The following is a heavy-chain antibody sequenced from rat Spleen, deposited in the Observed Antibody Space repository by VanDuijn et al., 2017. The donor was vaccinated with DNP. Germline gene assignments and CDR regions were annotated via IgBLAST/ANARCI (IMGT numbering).Heavy chain of an antibody. D-gene: IGHD1-12*02. CDR3: ASSYFYDGTYYPFTY. V-gene: IGHV5S13*01. J-gene: IGHJ3*01. Sequence: EVQLVESGGDLVQPGRSLKLSCAASGFTFSNYDMACVRQAPTKGLEWFASITSSGCSTYYPDSVKGRFTISRDNAKNTLYLQMNSLKSEDTATYYCASSYFYDGTYYPFTYWGQGTLVTVSS. CDR1: GFTFSNYD. CDR2: ITSSGCST.